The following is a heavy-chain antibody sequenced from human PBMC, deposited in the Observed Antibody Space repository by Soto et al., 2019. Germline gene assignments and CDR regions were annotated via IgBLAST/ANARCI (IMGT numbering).Heavy chain of an antibody. CDR2: IYYSGST. Sequence: QVRLEESGPGLVKPSETLSLICSVSGGSVNNANYFWNWICHHPENVLEWIGYIYYSGSTRYNPSFKTRATLSIDTTKDQFSLRLNSVTVADTAVYFCARDADYGGSRGGMDVWGRGTTVTVSS. CDR1: GGSVNNANYF. D-gene: IGHD4-17*01. CDR3: ARDADYGGSRGGMDV. V-gene: IGHV4-31*03. J-gene: IGHJ6*02.